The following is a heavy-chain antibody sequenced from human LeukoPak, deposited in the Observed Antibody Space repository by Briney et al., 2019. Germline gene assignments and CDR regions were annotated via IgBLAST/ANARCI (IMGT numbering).Heavy chain of an antibody. J-gene: IGHJ3*02. CDR3: AKRGEGSETEYLKTKSRWWDRAYYDILTGSSGGAFDI. CDR1: GFTFSSYG. V-gene: IGHV3-30*02. CDR2: IRYDGSNK. D-gene: IGHD3-9*01. Sequence: PGGSLRLSCAASGFTFSSYGMHWVRQAPGKGLEWVAFIRYDGSNKYYADSVKGRFTISRDNSKNTLYLQMNSLRAEDTAVYYCAKRGEGSETEYLKTKSRWWDRAYYDILTGSSGGAFDIWGQGTMVTVSS.